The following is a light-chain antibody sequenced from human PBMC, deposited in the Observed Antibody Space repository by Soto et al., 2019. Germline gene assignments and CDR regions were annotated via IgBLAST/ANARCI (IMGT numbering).Light chain of an antibody. V-gene: IGLV1-47*01. Sequence: QSVLTQPPSASGTPGQGVTISCSGSSSNIGSNYVYWYQHLPGTAPKLLIYANDQRPSGVPDRFSGSKSGTSASLAISGLRSEDEADYYCAAWDDSLSGLVFGGGTQLTVL. CDR2: AND. CDR1: SSNIGSNY. CDR3: AAWDDSLSGLV. J-gene: IGLJ2*01.